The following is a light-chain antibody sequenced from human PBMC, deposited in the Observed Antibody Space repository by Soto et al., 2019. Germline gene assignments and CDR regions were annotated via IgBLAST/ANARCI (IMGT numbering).Light chain of an antibody. CDR2: DVN. J-gene: IGLJ3*02. CDR3: CSYAGSYTWV. Sequence: QSALTQPRSVSGSPGQSVTLSCTGTSSDVGGYNYVSWYQQHPGQAHKLMIDDVNKRPSGVPDRFSGSRSGNTASLTISGLQAEDEADYYCCSYAGSYTWVFGGGTKLTVL. V-gene: IGLV2-11*01. CDR1: SSDVGGYNY.